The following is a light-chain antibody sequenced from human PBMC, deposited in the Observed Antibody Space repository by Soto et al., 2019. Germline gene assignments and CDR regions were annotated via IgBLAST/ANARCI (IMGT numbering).Light chain of an antibody. V-gene: IGKV4-1*01. Sequence: DIVMTQSPDSLAVSLGERATINCKSSQSVLYSANNKNCLAWYQQKPGQPPKLLLYWASTLESGVPDRFSGSGSGTDFTLTISSLQAEDVAVYYCQQYYSTPRTFGQGTKVKIK. CDR3: QQYYSTPRT. CDR1: QSVLYSANNKNC. CDR2: WAS. J-gene: IGKJ1*01.